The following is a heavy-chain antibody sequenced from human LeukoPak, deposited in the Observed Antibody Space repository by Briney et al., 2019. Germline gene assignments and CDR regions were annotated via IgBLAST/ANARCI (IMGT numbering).Heavy chain of an antibody. CDR2: IIPIFGTA. CDR1: GGTFSSYA. V-gene: IGHV1-69*06. CDR3: ARGEYLDYYYYGMDV. D-gene: IGHD2/OR15-2a*01. Sequence: SVKVPCRASGGTFSSYAISWVRQAPGQGLEWMGGIIPIFGTANYAQKFQGRVTITADKSTSTAYMELSSLRSEDTAVHYCARGEYLDYYYYGMDVWGKGTTVTVSS. J-gene: IGHJ6*04.